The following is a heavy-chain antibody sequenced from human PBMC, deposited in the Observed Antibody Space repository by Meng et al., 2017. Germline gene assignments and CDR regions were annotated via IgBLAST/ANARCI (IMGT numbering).Heavy chain of an antibody. CDR2: ISSSSSSI. D-gene: IGHD6-19*01. CDR1: GFTFSSYS. V-gene: IGHV3-21*01. CDR3: ARAWYPDSGWYQVPYYYYGMDV. Sequence: GESLKISCAASGFTFSSYSMNWVRQAPGKGLEWVSSISSSSSSIYYADSVKGRFTISRDNAKNSLYLQMNSLRAEDTAVYYCARAWYPDSGWYQVPYYYYGMDVWGQGTTVTVSS. J-gene: IGHJ6*02.